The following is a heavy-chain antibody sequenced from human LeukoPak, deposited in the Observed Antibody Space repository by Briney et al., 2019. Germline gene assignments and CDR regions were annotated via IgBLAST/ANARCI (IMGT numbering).Heavy chain of an antibody. CDR2: INPNSGGT. CDR1: GYTFTDYY. CDR3: ARGGRVDGYYYYYMDV. D-gene: IGHD2-15*01. J-gene: IGHJ6*03. V-gene: IGHV1-2*02. Sequence: ASVKVSCKASGYTFTDYYMHWVRQAPGQGLEWMGWINPNSGGTNYAQKFQGRVTMTRDTSISTAYMELSRLRSDDTAVYYCARGGRVDGYYYYYMDVWGKGTTVTVSS.